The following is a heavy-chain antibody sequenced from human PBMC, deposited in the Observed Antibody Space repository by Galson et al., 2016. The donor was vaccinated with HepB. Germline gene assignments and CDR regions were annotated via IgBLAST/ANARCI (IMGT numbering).Heavy chain of an antibody. J-gene: IGHJ4*02. CDR1: GFTFGDYA. CDR3: TRGTTVTLTPYYFDS. Sequence: SLRLSCAASGFTFGDYAMHWVRQSPARGLEWVSGISWNSDDIAYAESAKGRFTISRDNSQNSLYLQMNGLRADDTAFYYCTRGTTVTLTPYYFDSWGQGSLVTVSS. V-gene: IGHV3-9*01. CDR2: ISWNSDDI. D-gene: IGHD4-17*01.